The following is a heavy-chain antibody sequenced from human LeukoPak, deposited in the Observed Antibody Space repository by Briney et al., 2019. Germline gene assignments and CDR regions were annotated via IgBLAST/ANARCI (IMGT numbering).Heavy chain of an antibody. CDR1: GFTFSNAW. Sequence: GGSLRLSCAASGFTFSNAWMSWVRQAPGKGLEWVGRIKSKTDGGTTDYAAPVKGRFTISRDDSKNTLYLQMNSLKTEDTAVYYCTTDVLAAAGTIDWGQGTLVTVSS. D-gene: IGHD6-13*01. J-gene: IGHJ4*02. CDR3: TTDVLAAAGTID. V-gene: IGHV3-15*01. CDR2: IKSKTDGGTT.